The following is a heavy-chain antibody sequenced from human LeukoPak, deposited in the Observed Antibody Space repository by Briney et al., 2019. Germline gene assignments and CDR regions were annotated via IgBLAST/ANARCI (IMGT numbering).Heavy chain of an antibody. CDR2: ISSNGGST. Sequence: GGSLRLSCAASGFTFSSYAMHWVRQAPGKGLEYVSAISSNGGSTYYANSVKGRFTISRDNSKNTLYLQMNSLRAEDTAVYYCARGRSGAPITIFGVVIIGPNWFDPWGQGTLVTVSS. CDR1: GFTFSSYA. CDR3: ARGRSGAPITIFGVVIIGPNWFDP. V-gene: IGHV3-64*01. D-gene: IGHD3-3*01. J-gene: IGHJ5*02.